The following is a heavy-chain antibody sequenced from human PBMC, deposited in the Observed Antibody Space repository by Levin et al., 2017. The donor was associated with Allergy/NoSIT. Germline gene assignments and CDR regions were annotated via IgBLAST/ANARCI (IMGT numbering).Heavy chain of an antibody. J-gene: IGHJ4*02. CDR3: ARDQHTFDY. CDR2: IWYDGRNE. Sequence: GGSLRLSCAASGFTFSTYAMHWVRQAPGKGLEWVGLIWYDGRNENYADSVKGRFTISRDNSKNTLYLLMNSLRAEDTAVYYCARDQHTFDYWGQGTLVTVSS. CDR1: GFTFSTYA. V-gene: IGHV3-33*01.